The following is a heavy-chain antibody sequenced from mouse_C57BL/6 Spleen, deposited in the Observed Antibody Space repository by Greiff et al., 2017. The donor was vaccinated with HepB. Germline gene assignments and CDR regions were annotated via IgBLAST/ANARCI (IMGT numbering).Heavy chain of an antibody. Sequence: EVQLQQSGPELVKPGASVKISCKASGYTFTDYYMNWVKQSHGKSLEWIGDINPNNGGTSYNQKFKGKATLTVDKSSSTAYMELRSLTSEDSAVYYCAREMGYDYGDAMDYWGQGTSVTVSS. V-gene: IGHV1-26*01. CDR3: AREMGYDYGDAMDY. CDR2: INPNNGGT. J-gene: IGHJ4*01. D-gene: IGHD2-4*01. CDR1: GYTFTDYY.